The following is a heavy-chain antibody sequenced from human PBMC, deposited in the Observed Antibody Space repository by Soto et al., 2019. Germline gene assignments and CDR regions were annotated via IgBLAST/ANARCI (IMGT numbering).Heavy chain of an antibody. CDR3: AREGELLPDDY. J-gene: IGHJ4*02. D-gene: IGHD1-26*01. V-gene: IGHV1-46*01. CDR2: INPSGGST. CDR1: RYTFTSYY. Sequence: QVQLVQSGAEVKKPGASVKVSCKASRYTFTSYYMHWVRQAPGQGLEWMGIINPSGGSTSYAQKFQGRVTMTRDTSTSTVYMELSSLRSEDTAVYYCAREGELLPDDYWGQGTLVTVSS.